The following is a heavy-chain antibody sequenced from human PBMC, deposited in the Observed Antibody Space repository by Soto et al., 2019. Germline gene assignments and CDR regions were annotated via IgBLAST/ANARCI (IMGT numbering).Heavy chain of an antibody. V-gene: IGHV1-3*01. J-gene: IGHJ4*02. Sequence: GASVKVSLNASGYTFSSDSMHWVRQAPGQRLEWMGWINAGYGNTKSSQKFQDRVTISRDTSASTAYMELTSLRSEDTAVYYCARDTGDGTFDFWGQGTLVTAPQ. CDR3: ARDTGDGTFDF. D-gene: IGHD7-27*01. CDR2: INAGYGNT. CDR1: GYTFSSDS.